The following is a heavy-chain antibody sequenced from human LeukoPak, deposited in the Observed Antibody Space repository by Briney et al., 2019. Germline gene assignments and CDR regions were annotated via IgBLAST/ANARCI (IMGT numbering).Heavy chain of an antibody. J-gene: IGHJ4*02. D-gene: IGHD5-18*01. CDR3: ARDLGYAFDY. V-gene: IGHV3-74*01. CDR1: GFTFSPYW. CDR2: INSDGSDT. Sequence: GGSLRLPCAASGFTFSPYWMHWVRQAPGKGLVWVSRINSDGSDTRYADSVKGRFTISRDNAENTLYLQMNTLRAEDTAVYYCARDLGYAFDYWGQGTLVTVSS.